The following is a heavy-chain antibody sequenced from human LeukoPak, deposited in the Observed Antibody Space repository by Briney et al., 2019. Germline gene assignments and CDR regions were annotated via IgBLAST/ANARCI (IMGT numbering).Heavy chain of an antibody. J-gene: IGHJ3*02. Sequence: SETLSLTCTVSGGSISSSSYYWGWIRQPPGKGLEWIGSIYYSGSTYYNPSLKSRVTISVDTSKNQFSLKLSSVTAADTAVYYCARGQYSSGWYFYAFDIWGQGTMVTVSS. CDR1: GGSISSSSYY. D-gene: IGHD6-19*01. V-gene: IGHV4-39*07. CDR3: ARGQYSSGWYFYAFDI. CDR2: IYYSGST.